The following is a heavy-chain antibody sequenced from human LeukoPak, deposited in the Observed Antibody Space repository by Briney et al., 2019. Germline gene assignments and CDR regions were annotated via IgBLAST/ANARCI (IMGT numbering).Heavy chain of an antibody. J-gene: IGHJ6*02. V-gene: IGHV4-59*01. Sequence: SETPSLTCTVSGGSISSYYWSWIRQPPGKGLEWIGYIYYSGSTNYNPSLKSRVTISVDTSKNQFSLKLSSVTAADTAVYYCARDGYSYGGYYYGMDVWGQGTTVTVSS. D-gene: IGHD5-18*01. CDR2: IYYSGST. CDR1: GGSISSYY. CDR3: ARDGYSYGGYYYGMDV.